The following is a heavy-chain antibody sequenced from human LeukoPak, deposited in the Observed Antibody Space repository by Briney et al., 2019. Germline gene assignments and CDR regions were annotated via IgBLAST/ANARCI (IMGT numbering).Heavy chain of an antibody. CDR1: GFIFSNYA. CDR3: AKWGDYDILTGYYDSDY. D-gene: IGHD3-9*01. V-gene: IGHV3-23*01. Sequence: GASLRLSCAASGFIFSNYAMSWVRQAPGKGLEWVSAIGGRDSGTYYADSVRGRFTVSRDDPKNTMYLQMNTLRAEDTAVYYCAKWGDYDILTGYYDSDYWGQGTLVTVSS. CDR2: IGGRDSGT. J-gene: IGHJ4*02.